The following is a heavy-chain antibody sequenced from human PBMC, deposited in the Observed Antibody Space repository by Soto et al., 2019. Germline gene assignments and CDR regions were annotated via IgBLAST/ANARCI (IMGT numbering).Heavy chain of an antibody. J-gene: IGHJ6*02. CDR3: ARGGRRSPGMDV. CDR2: IYYSGST. CDR1: GGSISSGGYY. Sequence: QVQLQESGPGPVKPSQTLSLTCTVSGGSISSGGYYWSWIRQHPGKGLEWIGYIYYSGSTYYNPSRKSRVTIAVDTSKNQFSLKLSSVTAADTAVYYCARGGRRSPGMDVWGQGTTVTVSS. V-gene: IGHV4-31*03.